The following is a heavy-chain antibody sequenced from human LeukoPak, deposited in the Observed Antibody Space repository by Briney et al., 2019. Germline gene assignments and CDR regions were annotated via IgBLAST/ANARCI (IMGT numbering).Heavy chain of an antibody. CDR3: ARGNLRRTIAAAGDY. J-gene: IGHJ4*02. V-gene: IGHV1-18*01. D-gene: IGHD6-13*01. CDR2: ISAYNGNT. CDR1: GYTFTSYG. Sequence: ASVKVSCKASGYTFTSYGISWVRQAPGQGLEWMGWISAYNGNTNYAQKLQGRVTMTTDTSTSTAYMELRSLRSDDTAVYYCARGNLRRTIAAAGDYWGQGTLVTVSS.